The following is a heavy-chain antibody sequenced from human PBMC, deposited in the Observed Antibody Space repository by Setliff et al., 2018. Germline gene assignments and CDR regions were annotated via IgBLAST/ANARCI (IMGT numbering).Heavy chain of an antibody. CDR3: ARELRSPYWHLDS. CDR1: GGTFSSSG. J-gene: IGHJ5*01. Sequence: SVKVSCKSPGGTFSSSGITWVRQAPGQGLQWLGRFIPILGATNYAQNFQGRVTITADESTSTGYMELRSLRSDDTAVYYCARELRSPYWHLDSWGQGTQVTVSS. V-gene: IGHV1-69*13. CDR2: FIPILGAT. D-gene: IGHD3-16*01.